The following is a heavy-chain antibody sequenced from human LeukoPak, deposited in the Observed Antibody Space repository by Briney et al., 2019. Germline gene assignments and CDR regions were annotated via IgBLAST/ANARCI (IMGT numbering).Heavy chain of an antibody. Sequence: PSETLSLTCAVYGGSFSGYYWSWIRHPPGKGLEWIGEINHSGSTNYNPSLKSRVTISVDTSKNQFSLKLSSVTAADTAVYYCARWPHYWGQGTLVTVSS. CDR3: ARWPHY. V-gene: IGHV4-34*01. J-gene: IGHJ4*02. CDR1: GGSFSGYY. CDR2: INHSGST.